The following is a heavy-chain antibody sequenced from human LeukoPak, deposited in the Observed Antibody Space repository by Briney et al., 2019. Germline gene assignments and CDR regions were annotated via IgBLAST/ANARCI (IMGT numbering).Heavy chain of an antibody. CDR1: GFIFSKYS. Sequence: GGSLRLSCAASGFIFSKYSMDWFRQAPGKGLEWVAYISYGGSAIYYADSVKGRFTISRDNAENSLYLQMNSLRVEDTAFYYCARDLAYSRLDYWGQGMLVTVSS. D-gene: IGHD5-18*01. CDR2: ISYGGSAI. CDR3: ARDLAYSRLDY. V-gene: IGHV3-48*04. J-gene: IGHJ4*02.